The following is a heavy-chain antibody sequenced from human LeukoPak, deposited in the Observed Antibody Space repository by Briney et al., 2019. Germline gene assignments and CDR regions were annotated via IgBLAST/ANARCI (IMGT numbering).Heavy chain of an antibody. CDR3: ATKSYGSARWFDP. Sequence: SETLSLTCTVSGGSISSSSYYWGWIRQPPGKGLEWIGSIYYSGSTYYNPSLRSRVTISVDTSKNQFPLKLSSVTAADTAVYYCATKSYGSARWFDPWGQGTLVTVSS. CDR2: IYYSGST. D-gene: IGHD3-10*01. J-gene: IGHJ5*02. V-gene: IGHV4-39*01. CDR1: GGSISSSSYY.